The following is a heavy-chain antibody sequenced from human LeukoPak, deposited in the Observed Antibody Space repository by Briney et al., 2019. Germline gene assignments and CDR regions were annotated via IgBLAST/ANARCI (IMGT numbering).Heavy chain of an antibody. CDR3: AGSLGYCTSNVCYLKY. CDR2: ISAQHGQT. CDR1: GYSENFYG. J-gene: IGHJ4*02. V-gene: IGHV1-18*01. Sequence: ASVKVSCKTSGYSENFYGITWVRQVAGQGLERMGWISAQHGQTEYAPNSQDRVTMTTDTYTNTAYMELRSLRSDDTAVYYCAGSLGYCTSNVCYLKYWGQGTLVTVSS. D-gene: IGHD2-8*01.